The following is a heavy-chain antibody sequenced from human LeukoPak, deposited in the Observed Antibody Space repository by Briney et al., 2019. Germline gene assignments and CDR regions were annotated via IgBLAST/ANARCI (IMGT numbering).Heavy chain of an antibody. Sequence: QPGGSLRLSCSASGFTFSSSWMHWVRQAPGKGLVWVSRINSDGSSIAYADSVKGRFIISRDNPKNTLYLQMGSLRAKDAAVYYCVRALMGDRDYWGQGTLVTVSS. V-gene: IGHV3-74*01. CDR1: GFTFSSSW. CDR3: VRALMGDRDY. CDR2: INSDGSSI. J-gene: IGHJ4*02. D-gene: IGHD5-24*01.